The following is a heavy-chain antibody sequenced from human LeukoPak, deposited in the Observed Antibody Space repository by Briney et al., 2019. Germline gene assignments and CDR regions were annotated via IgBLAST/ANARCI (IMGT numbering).Heavy chain of an antibody. D-gene: IGHD6-13*01. Sequence: KSSQTLSLTCTVSGGSISSGGYYWSWIRRHPGKGLEWIGYIYYSGSTYYNPSLKSRVTISVDTSKNQFSLKLSSVTAADTAVYYCARGYSSSWYGDWGQGTLVTVSS. V-gene: IGHV4-31*03. CDR2: IYYSGST. J-gene: IGHJ4*02. CDR3: ARGYSSSWYGD. CDR1: GGSISSGGYY.